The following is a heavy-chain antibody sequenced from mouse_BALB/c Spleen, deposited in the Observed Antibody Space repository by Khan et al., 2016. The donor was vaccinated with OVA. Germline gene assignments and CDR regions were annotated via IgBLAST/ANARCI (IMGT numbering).Heavy chain of an antibody. J-gene: IGHJ3*01. CDR1: GFSLTTYG. CDR3: ARAYYYGAWFAY. D-gene: IGHD1-1*01. V-gene: IGHV2-9*02. Sequence: QVQLKESGPGLVAPSQSLSITCTVSGFSLTTYGVHWVRQPPGKGLEWLGVIWAGGSKNYYSALMSSLSISKDNSKSQAFLKLHSLQTDDTAMYDCARAYYYGAWFAYWGQGTLVTVSA. CDR2: IWAGGSK.